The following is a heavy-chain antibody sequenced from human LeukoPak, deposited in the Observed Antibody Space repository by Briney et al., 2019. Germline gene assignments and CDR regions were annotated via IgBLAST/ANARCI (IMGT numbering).Heavy chain of an antibody. CDR2: ISSSGSTI. J-gene: IGHJ5*02. V-gene: IGHV3-11*01. D-gene: IGHD1-20*01. CDR1: GFTLSDYY. Sequence: PGGSLRLSCAASGFTLSDYYMSWIRQAPGKGLEWVSYISSSGSTIYYADSVKGRFTISRDNAKNSLYLQMNSLRAEDTAVYYCARLRGDNWNDEGAFDPWGQGILVTVSS. CDR3: ARLRGDNWNDEGAFDP.